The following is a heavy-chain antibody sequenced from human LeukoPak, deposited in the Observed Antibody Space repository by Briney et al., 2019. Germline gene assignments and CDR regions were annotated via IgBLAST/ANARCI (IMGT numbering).Heavy chain of an antibody. CDR3: TKDANTYYDFWSGYPHYYFGMDV. CDR2: ISGSGGST. J-gene: IGHJ6*02. Sequence: GGSLRLSCAASGFTFSSYAMSWVRQAPGKGLEWVSGISGSGGSTYYADSVKGRFTISRDNSKNTLYLQINNLRPEDTAVYFCTKDANTYYDFWSGYPHYYFGMDVWGQGTTVIVSS. CDR1: GFTFSSYA. V-gene: IGHV3-23*01. D-gene: IGHD3-3*01.